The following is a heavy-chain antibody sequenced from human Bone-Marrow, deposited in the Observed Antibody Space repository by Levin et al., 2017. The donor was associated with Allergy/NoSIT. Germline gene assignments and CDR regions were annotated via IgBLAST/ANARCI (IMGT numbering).Heavy chain of an antibody. CDR3: ARHGIAAAGNYQYYMDV. CDR1: GYSFTSYW. J-gene: IGHJ6*03. D-gene: IGHD6-25*01. CDR2: IYPYNSDT. V-gene: IGHV5-51*01. Sequence: GESLKISCEGSGYSFTSYWIGWVRQMPGKGLEWMGVIYPYNSDTIYSPSFEGQVTISVDKSISTAYLQWGSLKASDTAIYYCARHGIAAAGNYQYYMDVWGKGTAVTV.